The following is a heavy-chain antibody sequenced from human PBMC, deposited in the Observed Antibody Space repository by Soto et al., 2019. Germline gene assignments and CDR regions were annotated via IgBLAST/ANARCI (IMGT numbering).Heavy chain of an antibody. Sequence: QVQLVQSGAEVKKPGSSVKVSCKASGGTFRSYSLSWVRQAPGQGLEWMGGIIPMFGATNYAQKFQGRVTITADESTTTAYMEVSSLRFEDAAVYYCARGTDVSLVPGYYFGLDVWGQGTTVTVSS. CDR3: ARGTDVSLVPGYYFGLDV. CDR2: IIPMFGAT. V-gene: IGHV1-69*01. J-gene: IGHJ6*02. D-gene: IGHD3-10*01. CDR1: GGTFRSYS.